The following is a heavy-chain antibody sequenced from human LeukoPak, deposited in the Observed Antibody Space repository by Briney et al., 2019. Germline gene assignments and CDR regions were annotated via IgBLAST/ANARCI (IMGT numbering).Heavy chain of an antibody. CDR1: GFTVSSNY. V-gene: IGHV3-66*01. Sequence: GGSLRLSCAASGFTVSSNYMSWVRQAPGKGLEWVSVIYNSGSTYYADSVKGRFTISRDNSKNTLYLQMNSLRAGDTAVYYCARALGVFAYGFDMWGQGTMVTVSS. CDR3: ARALGVFAYGFDM. J-gene: IGHJ3*02. CDR2: IYNSGST. D-gene: IGHD2-8*01.